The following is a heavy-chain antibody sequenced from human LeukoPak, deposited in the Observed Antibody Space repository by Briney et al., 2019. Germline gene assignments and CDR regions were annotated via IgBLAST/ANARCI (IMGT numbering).Heavy chain of an antibody. CDR3: ARAAPDYDYVWASYRYGYYFDY. Sequence: ASVKVSCNASGGTFSSYAISWVRQAPGQGLEWMGGIIPIFGTANYAQKLQGRVTITADKSTSTAYMELSSLRSEDTAVYYCARAAPDYDYVWASYRYGYYFDYWGQGTLVTVSS. D-gene: IGHD3-16*02. CDR1: GGTFSSYA. V-gene: IGHV1-69*06. J-gene: IGHJ4*02. CDR2: IIPIFGTA.